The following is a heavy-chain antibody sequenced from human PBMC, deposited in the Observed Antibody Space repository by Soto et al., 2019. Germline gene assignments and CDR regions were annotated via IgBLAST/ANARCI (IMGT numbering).Heavy chain of an antibody. J-gene: IGHJ4*02. Sequence: EVQLVESGGGLVKPGGSLRLSCIASGPTFSSYGMNWIRQAPGKGLEWVSSITSSGSYIHYADSVQCRFTVSRDNAKNSMYLQMNSLRVEDTAVYFCARDESAGSSTSNWGQGTLVTVSS. D-gene: IGHD2-2*01. V-gene: IGHV3-21*01. CDR3: ARDESAGSSTSN. CDR1: GPTFSSYG. CDR2: ITSSGSYI.